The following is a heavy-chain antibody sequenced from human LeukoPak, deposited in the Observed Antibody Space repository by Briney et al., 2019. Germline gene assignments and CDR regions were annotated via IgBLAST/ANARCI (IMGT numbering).Heavy chain of an antibody. V-gene: IGHV1-2*02. D-gene: IGHD2-2*01. CDR2: INPNSGGT. CDR1: GYTFTGYY. J-gene: IGHJ5*02. Sequence: GASVKVSCKASGYTFTGYYMHWVRQAPGQGLEWMGWINPNSGGTNYAQKFQGRVTMTRDTSISTAYMELSRLRSDDTAVYYCARDYSSYQLLLEGPINWFDPWGQGTLVTVSS. CDR3: ARDYSSYQLLLEGPINWFDP.